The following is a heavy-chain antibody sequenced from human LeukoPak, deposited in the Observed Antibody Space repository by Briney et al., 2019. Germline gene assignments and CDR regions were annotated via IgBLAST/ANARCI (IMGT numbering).Heavy chain of an antibody. D-gene: IGHD4-23*01. CDR3: ARTPGVVIHLNDY. J-gene: IGHJ4*02. CDR2: IKQDGSEK. CDR1: GFTFSSYW. V-gene: IGHV3-7*01. Sequence: GGSLRLSCAASGFTFSSYWMSWVRQAPGKGLEWVANIKQDGSEKYYVDSVKGRFTISRDNAKNSLYLQMNSLRAEDTAVYYCARTPGVVIHLNDYWGQGTLVTVSS.